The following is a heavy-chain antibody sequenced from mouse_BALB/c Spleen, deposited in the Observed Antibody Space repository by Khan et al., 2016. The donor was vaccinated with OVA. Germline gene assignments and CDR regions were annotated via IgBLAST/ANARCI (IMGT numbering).Heavy chain of an antibody. CDR3: AREGLRGVGMDY. D-gene: IGHD2-4*01. J-gene: IGHJ4*01. CDR2: IYPGDGST. Sequence: QGQLQQPGPELVKPGALVKISCQASGYTFTAYDINWVKQRPGQGLEWIGWIYPGDGSTKYNENFKDKATLTADTSSNTAYMQLSGLTSEKSAVYFCAREGLRGVGMDYWGQGISVSVSS. V-gene: IGHV1S56*01. CDR1: GYTFTAYD.